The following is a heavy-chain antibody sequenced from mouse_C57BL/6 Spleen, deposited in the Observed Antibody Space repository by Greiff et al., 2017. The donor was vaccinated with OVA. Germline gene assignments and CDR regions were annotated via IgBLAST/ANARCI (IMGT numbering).Heavy chain of an antibody. CDR1: GFTFSDYG. J-gene: IGHJ2*01. V-gene: IGHV5-17*01. CDR2: ISSGSSTI. Sequence: EVKLVESGGGLVKPGGSLKLSCAASGFTFSDYGMRWVRQAPEKGLEWVAYISSGSSTIYYAGTVKGRFTISRDNAKNTLFLQMTSLRSEDTAMYYCARQDYDEDFDYWGQGTTLTVSS. CDR3: ARQDYDEDFDY. D-gene: IGHD2-4*01.